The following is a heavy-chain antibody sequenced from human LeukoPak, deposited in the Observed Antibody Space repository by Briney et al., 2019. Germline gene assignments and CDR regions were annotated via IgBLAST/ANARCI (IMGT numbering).Heavy chain of an antibody. J-gene: IGHJ2*01. CDR3: AKLQAVAGTSDFDL. CDR2: IRYDGSNK. D-gene: IGHD6-19*01. V-gene: IGHV3-30*02. Sequence: GGSLRLSCAASGFTFSSYGMHWVRQAPGKGLEWVAFIRYDGSNKYYADSVKGRFTISRDNSKNTLYLQMNSLRAEDTAVYYCAKLQAVAGTSDFDLWGRGTLVTVSS. CDR1: GFTFSSYG.